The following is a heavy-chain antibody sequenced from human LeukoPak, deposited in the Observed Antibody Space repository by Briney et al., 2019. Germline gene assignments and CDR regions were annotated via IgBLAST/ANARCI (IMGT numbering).Heavy chain of an antibody. Sequence: PARSMSPARAPSGFTFSHYAMHWVRQAPGKGLEYVSLISRNGGSTYYANSVKGRFTISRDNSKDTLSLQMGSLRAEDMAVYYCARSNCSTTTFLFNAFEGCDQETMVIVSS. V-gene: IGHV3-64*01. J-gene: IGHJ3*01. CDR3: ARSNCSTTTFLFNAFEG. CDR1: GFTFSHYA. D-gene: IGHD2-2*01. CDR2: ISRNGGST.